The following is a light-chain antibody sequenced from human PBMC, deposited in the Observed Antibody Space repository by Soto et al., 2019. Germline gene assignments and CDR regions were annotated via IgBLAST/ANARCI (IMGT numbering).Light chain of an antibody. CDR2: EVV. V-gene: IGLV2-8*01. J-gene: IGLJ1*01. Sequence: QSALTQPASVSGSPGQSITIACTGTNRDVGSYNLVSWYQHHPGKAPRLIIYEVVQRPSGVPDRFSGSKSGNTASLTVSGLQAADEADYFCKSYAGSNTYVFGSGTKVTVL. CDR1: NRDVGSYNL. CDR3: KSYAGSNTYV.